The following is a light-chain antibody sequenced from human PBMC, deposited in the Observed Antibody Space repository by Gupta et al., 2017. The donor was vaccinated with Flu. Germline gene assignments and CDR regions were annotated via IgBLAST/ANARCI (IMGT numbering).Light chain of an antibody. J-gene: IGKJ2*01. CDR1: QSISSY. Sequence: DLQMTQSPSSLSASVGDRVTITCRASQSISSYLNWFQQKPGKAPKLLIYAASRLQSGVPSRFSGSGSGTDFTLTISSLQLEDFATYYCQQSYSTPRNTFGQGTKLE. CDR2: AAS. CDR3: QQSYSTPRNT. V-gene: IGKV1-39*01.